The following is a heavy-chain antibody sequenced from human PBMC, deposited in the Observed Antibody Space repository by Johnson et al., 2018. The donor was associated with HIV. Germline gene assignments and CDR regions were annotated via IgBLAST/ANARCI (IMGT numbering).Heavy chain of an antibody. J-gene: IGHJ3*02. CDR1: GFTFSSYA. D-gene: IGHD6-13*01. CDR3: ARVQIGGAAGTGDDAFDI. V-gene: IGHV3-30-3*01. Sequence: QVQLVESGGGVVQPGRSLRLSCAASGFTFSSYAMHWVRQAPGQGLEWVAVISYDGSNKYYADSVKGRFTIASDNSKNKLYLQMNSLRAEDTAVYYCARVQIGGAAGTGDDAFDIWGQGTMVTVSS. CDR2: ISYDGSNK.